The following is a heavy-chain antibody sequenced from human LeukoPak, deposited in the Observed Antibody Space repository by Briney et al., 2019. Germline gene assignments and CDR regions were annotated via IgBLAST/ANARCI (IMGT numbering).Heavy chain of an antibody. CDR1: GFTFSTYW. CDR3: VRVGGRSSIGGDC. J-gene: IGHJ4*02. Sequence: TGGSLRLSCAASGFTFSTYWMHWVRQAPGTGLVWVSRIKSDGSNSNYADCVKGRFTISRDNAKNTLYLQMNSLRAEDTAVYHCVRVGGRSSIGGDCWGQGTLVTVSS. D-gene: IGHD3-10*01. CDR2: IKSDGSNS. V-gene: IGHV3-74*01.